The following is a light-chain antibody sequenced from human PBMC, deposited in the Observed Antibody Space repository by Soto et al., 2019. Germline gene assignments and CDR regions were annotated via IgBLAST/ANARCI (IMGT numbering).Light chain of an antibody. V-gene: IGKV3-20*01. CDR3: QQYGSSPRT. J-gene: IGKJ1*01. CDR2: GAS. Sequence: EIVLTQSPGTLSLSPGERATLSCRASQSVSSSCLAWYQQKPGQAPRLLIYGASSRATGIPDRFSGSGSGTDFTLTISRVEPEDFAVYYCQQYGSSPRTFGQGTKVEIK. CDR1: QSVSSSC.